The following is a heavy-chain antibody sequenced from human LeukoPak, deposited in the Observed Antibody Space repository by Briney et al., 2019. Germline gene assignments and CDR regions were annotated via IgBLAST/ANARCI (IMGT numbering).Heavy chain of an antibody. CDR3: ASPLGYCSSTNCYGDY. J-gene: IGHJ4*02. CDR1: GGSISSSSYY. V-gene: IGHV4-39*01. CDR2: IYYSGAT. D-gene: IGHD2-2*01. Sequence: PSETLSLTCTVSGGSISSSSYYWGWIRQPPGKGRKCIGSIYYSGATYYNPSLETRVTILVDTSKNQFSLKLSSVTATDTAVYYCASPLGYCSSTNCYGDYWGQGTLVTVSS.